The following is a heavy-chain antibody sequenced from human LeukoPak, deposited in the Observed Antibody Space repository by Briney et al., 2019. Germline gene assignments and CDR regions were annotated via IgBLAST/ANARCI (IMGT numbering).Heavy chain of an antibody. D-gene: IGHD1-26*01. Sequence: GGSLRLSCAASGFTVSSNYMSWVRRAPGKGLEWVSVIYSGGSTYYADSVKGRFTISRDNSKNTLDLQMNSLRAEDTAVYYCARTIVGGEGDAFDIWGQGTMVTVSS. V-gene: IGHV3-66*01. CDR3: ARTIVGGEGDAFDI. J-gene: IGHJ3*02. CDR2: IYSGGST. CDR1: GFTVSSNY.